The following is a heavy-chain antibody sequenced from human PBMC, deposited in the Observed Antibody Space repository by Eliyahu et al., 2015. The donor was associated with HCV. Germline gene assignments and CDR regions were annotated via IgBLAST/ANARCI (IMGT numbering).Heavy chain of an antibody. D-gene: IGHD5-24*01. Sequence: EVQLVESGGGLVKPGGSLRLSCAASGFTFSNAWMNWVRQAPGKGLEGVGRIKSKTDGGTTDYAAPVKGRFTISRDDSKNTLYLQMNSLKTEDTAVYYCTTWEVEMATISYWGQGTLVTVSS. CDR2: IKSKTDGGTT. CDR1: GFTFSNAW. CDR3: TTWEVEMATISY. J-gene: IGHJ4*01. V-gene: IGHV3-15*07.